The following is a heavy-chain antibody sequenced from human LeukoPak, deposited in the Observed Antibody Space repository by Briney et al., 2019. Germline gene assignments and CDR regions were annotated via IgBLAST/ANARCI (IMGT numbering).Heavy chain of an antibody. D-gene: IGHD5-24*01. CDR3: ARDADGYED. CDR2: IKEDGSED. V-gene: IGHV3-7*01. CDR1: GFTFSRAW. J-gene: IGHJ4*02. Sequence: GGSLRLSCAASGFTFSRAWMSWVRQAPGKGLEWVANIKEDGSEDYYADSVKGRFAISKDNAKNSLYLQMNNLRAEDTAMYYCARDADGYEDWGQGTLVIVSS.